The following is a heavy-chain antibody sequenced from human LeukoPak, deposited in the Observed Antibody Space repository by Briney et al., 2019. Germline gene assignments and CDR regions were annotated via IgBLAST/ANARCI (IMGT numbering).Heavy chain of an antibody. CDR2: IHSGGST. CDR3: VRGWNGDSDC. CDR1: GFTVSSNY. D-gene: IGHD2-21*02. J-gene: IGHJ4*02. V-gene: IGHV3-53*01. Sequence: GGSLRLSCAASGFTVSSNYMGWVRQARGKGLEWVAFIHSGGSTNYADSVKGRFSISRDNSKNTLYLQLNSLRVEDTAVYYCVRGWNGDSDCWGQGTLVTVSS.